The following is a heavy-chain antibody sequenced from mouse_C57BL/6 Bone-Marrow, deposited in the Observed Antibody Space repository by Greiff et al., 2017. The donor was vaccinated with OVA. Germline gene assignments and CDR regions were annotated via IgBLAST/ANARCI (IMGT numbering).Heavy chain of an antibody. D-gene: IGHD2-2*01. CDR2: ISYSGST. Sequence: EVKLVESGPGMVKPSQSLSLTCTVTGYSITSGYDWHWIRHFPGNKLEWMGYISYSGSTNYNPSLKSRIAITHDTSKNHFFLKLNSVTTEDTATYYCARDQDGYGYAMDYWGQGTSVTVSS. CDR1: GYSITSGYD. V-gene: IGHV3-1*01. CDR3: ARDQDGYGYAMDY. J-gene: IGHJ4*01.